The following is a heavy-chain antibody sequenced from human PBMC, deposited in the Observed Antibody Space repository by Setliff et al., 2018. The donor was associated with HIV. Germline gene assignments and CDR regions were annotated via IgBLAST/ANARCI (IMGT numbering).Heavy chain of an antibody. CDR1: GFTFSSYA. V-gene: IGHV3-64*01. Sequence: GGSLRLSCAASGFTFSSYAMHWVRQAPGKGLECVSAISSNGGSTYYANSVKGRFTISRDNSKNTLYLQMGSLRAEDMAVYYCARSWIQLWFLDYWGQGTLVTVSS. J-gene: IGHJ4*02. D-gene: IGHD5-18*01. CDR3: ARSWIQLWFLDY. CDR2: ISSNGGST.